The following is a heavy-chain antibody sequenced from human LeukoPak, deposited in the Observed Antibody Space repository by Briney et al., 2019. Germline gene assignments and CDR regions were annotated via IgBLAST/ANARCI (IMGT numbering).Heavy chain of an antibody. CDR2: INSDGSST. J-gene: IGHJ3*02. D-gene: IGHD3-22*01. CDR3: ARDSEYYYDSSGYYSVDAFDI. V-gene: IGHV3-74*01. CDR1: GFTFSSYW. Sequence: GGSLRLSCAASGFTFSSYWMHWVRQAPGKGLVWVSRINSDGSSTSYADSVKGRFTISRDNSKNTLYLQMNSLRAEDTAVYYCARDSEYYYDSSGYYSVDAFDIWGQGTMVTVSS.